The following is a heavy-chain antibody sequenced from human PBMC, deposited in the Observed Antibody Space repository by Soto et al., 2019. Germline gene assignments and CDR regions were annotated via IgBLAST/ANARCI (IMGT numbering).Heavy chain of an antibody. CDR2: ISYDGSNK. D-gene: IGHD3-3*01. CDR3: AKDSLLYDFWSDETPYYFDY. CDR1: GFTFSSYG. J-gene: IGHJ4*02. Sequence: GGSLRLSCAASGFTFSSYGMHWVRQAPGKGLEWVAVISYDGSNKYYADSVKGRFTISRDNSKNTLYLQMNSLRAEDTAVYYCAKDSLLYDFWSDETPYYFDYWGQGTLVTVSS. V-gene: IGHV3-30*18.